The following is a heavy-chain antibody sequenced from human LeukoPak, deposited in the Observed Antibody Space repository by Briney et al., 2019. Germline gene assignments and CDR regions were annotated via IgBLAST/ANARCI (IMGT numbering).Heavy chain of an antibody. CDR2: IRSKTYGGTT. CDR3: TRSYYDILTGYYLFDY. D-gene: IGHD3-9*01. Sequence: GGSLRLSCTASGFTFGDYAMSWVRQAPGKGLEWVGFIRSKTYGGTTEYAASVKGRFTISRDDSKSIAYLQMNSLKTEDTAVYYCTRSYYDILTGYYLFDYWGQGTLVSVSS. V-gene: IGHV3-49*04. CDR1: GFTFGDYA. J-gene: IGHJ4*02.